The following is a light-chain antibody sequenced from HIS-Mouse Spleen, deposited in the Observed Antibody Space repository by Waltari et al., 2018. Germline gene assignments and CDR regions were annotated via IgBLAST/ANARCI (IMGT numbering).Light chain of an antibody. CDR1: ALPKKS. J-gene: IGLJ2*01. CDR2: EDS. CDR3: YSTDSSGNHRV. V-gene: IGLV3-10*01. Sequence: SYEPTQPPSVSVSPGQTARITCSGDALPKKSAYWYQQKSGQAPVLVIYEDSKRPSAIPERFSGSSSGTMATLTISGAQVEDEADYYCYSTDSSGNHRVFGGGTKLTVL.